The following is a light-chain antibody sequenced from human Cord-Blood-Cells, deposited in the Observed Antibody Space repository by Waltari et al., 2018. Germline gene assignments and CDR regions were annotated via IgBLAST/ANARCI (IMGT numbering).Light chain of an antibody. J-gene: IGLJ3*02. V-gene: IGLV1-44*01. Sequence: QSVLTQPPSASGTPGPRVTIYCSGTSSNIGSNTVNWDQQPPGTAPNTLLLSNNQRPAGVPDRFSGSKSGTSASLAISGLQSEDEADYYCAAWDDSLNGRVFGGGTKLTVL. CDR1: SSNIGSNT. CDR2: SNN. CDR3: AAWDDSLNGRV.